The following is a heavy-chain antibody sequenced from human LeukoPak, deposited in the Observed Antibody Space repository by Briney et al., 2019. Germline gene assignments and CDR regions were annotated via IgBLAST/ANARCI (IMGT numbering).Heavy chain of an antibody. D-gene: IGHD1-7*01. CDR3: ARAITLELRHYYYYYMDV. Sequence: GASVTVSCKASGYTFTGYYMHWVRQAPGQGLEWMGWINPNSGGTNYAQKFQGRVTMTRDTSISTAYMELSRLRSDDTAVYYCARAITLELRHYYYYYMDVWGKGTTVTVSS. J-gene: IGHJ6*03. CDR1: GYTFTGYY. CDR2: INPNSGGT. V-gene: IGHV1-2*02.